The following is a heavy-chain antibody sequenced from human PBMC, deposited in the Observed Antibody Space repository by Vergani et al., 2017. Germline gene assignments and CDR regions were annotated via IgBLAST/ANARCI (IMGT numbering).Heavy chain of an antibody. CDR2: ISWNSGSI. D-gene: IGHD6-19*01. V-gene: IGHV3-9*01. J-gene: IGHJ6*02. CDR3: ARAVATLTRGMDV. Sequence: EVQLVESGGGLVQPGRSLRLSCAASGFTFDDYAMHWVRQAPGKGLEWVSGISWNSGSIGYADSVKGRFTISGDTANNTLYLQMNSLRPDDTAVYYCARAVATLTRGMDVWGRGTTVTVSS. CDR1: GFTFDDYA.